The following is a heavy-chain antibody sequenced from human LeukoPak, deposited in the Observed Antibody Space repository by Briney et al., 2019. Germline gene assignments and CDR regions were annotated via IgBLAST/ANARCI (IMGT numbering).Heavy chain of an antibody. CDR3: ARDHGGSYSY. CDR1: GFIFSSYS. J-gene: IGHJ4*02. CDR2: ISSFSGTI. Sequence: GGSLRLSCAASGFIFSSYSMNWVRQAPGKGLEWVSYISSFSGTIDYADSVKGRFTISRDNAQNSLYLQMNSLRVEDTAVYFCARDHGGSYSYWGRGTLVTVSS. V-gene: IGHV3-48*01. D-gene: IGHD3-10*01.